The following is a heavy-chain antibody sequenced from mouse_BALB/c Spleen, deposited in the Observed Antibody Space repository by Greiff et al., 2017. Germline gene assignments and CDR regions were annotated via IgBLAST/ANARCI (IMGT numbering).Heavy chain of an antibody. V-gene: IGHV7-3*02. CDR2: IRNKANGYTT. J-gene: IGHJ3*01. Sequence: EVQVVESGGGLVQPGGSLRLSCATSGFTFTDYYMSWVRQPPGKALEWLGFIRNKANGYTTEYSASVKGRFTISRENSQSILYLQMNTLRAEDSAAYICARGSDGYWFAYWGQGTLVTVSA. CDR1: GFTFTDYY. CDR3: ARGSDGYWFAY. D-gene: IGHD2-3*01.